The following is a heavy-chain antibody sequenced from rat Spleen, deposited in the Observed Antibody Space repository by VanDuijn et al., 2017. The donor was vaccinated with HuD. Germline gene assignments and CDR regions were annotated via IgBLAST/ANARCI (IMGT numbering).Heavy chain of an antibody. CDR1: GFTFSNYD. D-gene: IGHD1-2*01. J-gene: IGHJ2*01. CDR3: ARLGYYSSSPDY. CDR2: ISTGGGNT. Sequence: EVQLVESGGGLVQPGRSLKLSCAASGFTFSNYDMAWVRQAPTKGLEWVASISTGGGNTYYRDSVKGRFTISRDNAKSALYLQMDSLRSEDTATYYCARLGYYSSSPDYWGQGVMVTVSS. V-gene: IGHV5S23*01.